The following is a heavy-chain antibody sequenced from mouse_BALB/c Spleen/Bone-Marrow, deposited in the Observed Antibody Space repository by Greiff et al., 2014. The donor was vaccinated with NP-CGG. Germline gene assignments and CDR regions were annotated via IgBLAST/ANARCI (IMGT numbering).Heavy chain of an antibody. CDR2: IYPGSGST. Sequence: VQLVESGPELVKPGASVKMSCKASGYTFTDYVISWVKQRTGQGLEWIGEIYPGSGSTYYNEKFKGKATLTADKSSNTAYMQLSSLTSEDSAVYFCARGSPWFAYWGQGTLVTVSA. V-gene: IGHV1-77*01. CDR1: GYTFTDYV. J-gene: IGHJ3*01. CDR3: ARGSPWFAY.